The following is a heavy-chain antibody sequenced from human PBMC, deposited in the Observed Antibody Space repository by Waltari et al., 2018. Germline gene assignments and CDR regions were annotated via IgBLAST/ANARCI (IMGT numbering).Heavy chain of an antibody. CDR2: INPNHGGT. CDR3: ARVGDTYYYGSGSRCFYP. V-gene: IGHV1-2*06. Sequence: QVQLVQSGAEVKKPGASVKVSCKASGYTFTGYYMHWVRQAPGQGRVWMGRINPNHGGTNHVQMFQARVTRTRDTSISTAYMEISRLGSYDTAVYYCARVGDTYYYGSGSRCFYPWGQGTLVTVAS. CDR1: GYTFTGYY. J-gene: IGHJ5*02. D-gene: IGHD3-10*01.